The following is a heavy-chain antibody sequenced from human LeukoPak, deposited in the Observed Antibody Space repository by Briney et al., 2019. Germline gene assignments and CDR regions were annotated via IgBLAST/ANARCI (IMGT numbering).Heavy chain of an antibody. Sequence: GGSLRLSCVASGFTFSSYGMHWVRQAPGKGLEWVAVISYDGSNKYYADSVKGRFTISRDNSKNTLYLQMNSLRAEDTAVYYCAKVITMVRGVSGAFDYWGQGTLVTVSS. CDR2: ISYDGSNK. CDR3: AKVITMVRGVSGAFDY. V-gene: IGHV3-30*18. D-gene: IGHD3-10*01. CDR1: GFTFSSYG. J-gene: IGHJ4*02.